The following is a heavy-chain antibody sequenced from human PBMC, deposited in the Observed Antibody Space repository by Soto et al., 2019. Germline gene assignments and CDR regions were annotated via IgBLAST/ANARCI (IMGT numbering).Heavy chain of an antibody. J-gene: IGHJ5*02. CDR1: GYTFTSYG. D-gene: IGHD6-13*01. CDR3: ARAFEAAAAPGWFDP. Sequence: QVPLVQSGAEVKKPGASVKVSCKASGYTFTSYGISWVRQAPGQGLEWMGWISAYNGNTNYAQKLQGRVTMTTDTSTSTAYMELRSLRSDDTPVYYCARAFEAAAAPGWFDPWGQGTLVTVSS. CDR2: ISAYNGNT. V-gene: IGHV1-18*01.